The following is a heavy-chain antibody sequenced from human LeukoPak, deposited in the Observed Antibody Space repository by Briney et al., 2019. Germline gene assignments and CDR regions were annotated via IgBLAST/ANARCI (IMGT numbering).Heavy chain of an antibody. J-gene: IGHJ6*03. CDR1: GYTFTSYA. Sequence: GASVKVSCKASGYTFTSYAMHWVRQAPGQGLEWMGWISAYNGNTNYAQKLQGRVTMTTDTSTSTAYMELRSLRSDDTAVYYCARDRSGYDFYFYYYMDVWGKGTTVTISS. CDR3: ARDRSGYDFYFYYYMDV. D-gene: IGHD5-12*01. V-gene: IGHV1-18*01. CDR2: ISAYNGNT.